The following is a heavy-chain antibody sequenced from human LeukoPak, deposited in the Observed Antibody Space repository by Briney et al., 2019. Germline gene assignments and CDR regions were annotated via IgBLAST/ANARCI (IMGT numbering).Heavy chain of an antibody. CDR2: ISAYNGNT. V-gene: IGHV1-18*01. CDR1: GGTFSSYA. CDR3: ARDLIAAAGITSMGY. J-gene: IGHJ4*02. D-gene: IGHD6-13*01. Sequence: ASVKVSCKASGGTFSSYAISWVRQAPGQGLEWMGWISAYNGNTNYAQKLQGRVTMTTDTSTSTAYMELRGLRSDDTAVYYCARDLIAAAGITSMGYWGQGTLVTVSS.